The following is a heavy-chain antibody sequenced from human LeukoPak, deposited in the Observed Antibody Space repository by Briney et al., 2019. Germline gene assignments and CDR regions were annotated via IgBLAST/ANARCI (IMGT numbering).Heavy chain of an antibody. D-gene: IGHD4/OR15-4a*01. V-gene: IGHV3-21*01. CDR1: GFTFSSYS. Sequence: PGGSLRLSCAASGFTFSSYSMNWVRQAPGKGLEWVSSISSSSSYIYYADSAKGRFTISRDNAKNSLYLQMNSLRAEDTAVYYCARGGLTNLNDAFDIWGQGTMVTVSS. CDR3: ARGGLTNLNDAFDI. CDR2: ISSSSSYI. J-gene: IGHJ3*02.